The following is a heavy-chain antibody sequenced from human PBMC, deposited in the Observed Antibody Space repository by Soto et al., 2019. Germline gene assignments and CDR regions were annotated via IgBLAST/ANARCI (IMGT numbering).Heavy chain of an antibody. J-gene: IGHJ6*02. V-gene: IGHV4-31*03. CDR1: GGSISSGGYY. CDR3: ARGSTHGYYFGMDV. CDR2: IYYSGST. Sequence: SETLALTCTVSGGSISSGGYYWSWIRQHPGKGLEWIGYIYYSGSTYYNPSLKSRVTISVDTSKNQFSLKLSSVTAADTAVYYCARGSTHGYYFGMDVWGQGTTVTVSS.